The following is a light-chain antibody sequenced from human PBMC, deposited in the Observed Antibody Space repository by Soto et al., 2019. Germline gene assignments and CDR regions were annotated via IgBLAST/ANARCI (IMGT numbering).Light chain of an antibody. Sequence: EIVLTQFPSTLSLPPGQRAPLSYRASQSVSSYLDWYQQKPGQAPRLLIYGASNRATGIPARFSGSGSGTDFTLTISSLEPEDFAVYYCQQRSNWPPITFGQGTRLEIK. CDR3: QQRSNWPPIT. V-gene: IGKV3-11*01. CDR2: GAS. J-gene: IGKJ5*01. CDR1: QSVSSY.